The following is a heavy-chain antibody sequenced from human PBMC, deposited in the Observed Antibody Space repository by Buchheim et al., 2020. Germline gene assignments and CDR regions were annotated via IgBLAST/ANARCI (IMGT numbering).Heavy chain of an antibody. J-gene: IGHJ4*02. CDR3: ARAPGRSSSAGYFDY. CDR1: GYTFTGYY. CDR2: INPNSGGT. V-gene: IGHV1-2*04. D-gene: IGHD6-6*01. Sequence: QVQLVQSGAEVKKPGASVKVSCKASGYTFTGYYMHWVRQAPGQGLEWMGWINPNSGGTNYEQKFQGWVTMTRDTSISTAYMELGRLRSDDTAVYYCARAPGRSSSAGYFDYWGQGTL.